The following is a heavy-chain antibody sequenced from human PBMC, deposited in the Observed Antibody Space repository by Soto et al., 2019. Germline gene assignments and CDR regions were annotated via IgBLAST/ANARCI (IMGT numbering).Heavy chain of an antibody. CDR1: GFTFSGYV. J-gene: IGHJ5*02. D-gene: IGHD3-3*01. V-gene: IGHV3-30*04. Sequence: QVQLVESGGGVVQPERSLRLSCAAFGFTFSGYVMHWVRQAPGKGLEWVAVISYDGDNKDYADSVKGRFTISRDNSKNTLYLQMNSLRTEDTALYFCARDRGGREFRIGYPTGWFGPWGQGTPVTVSS. CDR3: ARDRGGREFRIGYPTGWFGP. CDR2: ISYDGDNK.